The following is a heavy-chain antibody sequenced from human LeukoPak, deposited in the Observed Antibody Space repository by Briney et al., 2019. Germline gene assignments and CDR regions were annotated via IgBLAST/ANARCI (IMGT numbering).Heavy chain of an antibody. Sequence: KPSETLSLTCAVYGGSFSGYYWSWIRQPPGKGLEWIGEINHSGSTNYNPSLKSRVTISVDTSKNQFSLKLSSVTAADTAVYYCARGGYYGSGSYYNYIYWGQGTLVTVSS. D-gene: IGHD3-10*01. CDR2: INHSGST. CDR1: GGSFSGYY. CDR3: ARGGYYGSGSYYNYIY. V-gene: IGHV4-34*01. J-gene: IGHJ4*02.